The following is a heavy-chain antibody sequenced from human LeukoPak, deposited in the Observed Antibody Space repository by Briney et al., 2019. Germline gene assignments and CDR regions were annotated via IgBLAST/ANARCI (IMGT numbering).Heavy chain of an antibody. CDR1: GASISSHY. CDR3: ARGRFDWLPDPFDN. J-gene: IGHJ4*02. D-gene: IGHD3-9*01. V-gene: IGHV4-59*11. CDR2: ISYSGST. Sequence: SETLSLTCTVPGASISSHYWSWIRQPPGKGLEWLGYISYSGSTNYNPSLKSRVTISVDTKQFSLKLSSVTAADTAVYYCARGRFDWLPDPFDNWGQGALVTVSS.